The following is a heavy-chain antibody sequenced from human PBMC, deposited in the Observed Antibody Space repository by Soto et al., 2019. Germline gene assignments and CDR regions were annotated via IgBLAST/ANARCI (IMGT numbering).Heavy chain of an antibody. V-gene: IGHV3-64*01. Sequence: GGSLRLSCAASGFTFSSYAMHWVRQAPGKGLEYVSAISSNGGSTYYANSVKGRFTISRDNSKNTLYLQMGSLRAEDMAVYYCARVAVGGAFDIWGQGTMVTVSS. J-gene: IGHJ3*02. CDR1: GFTFSSYA. D-gene: IGHD1-26*01. CDR2: ISSNGGST. CDR3: ARVAVGGAFDI.